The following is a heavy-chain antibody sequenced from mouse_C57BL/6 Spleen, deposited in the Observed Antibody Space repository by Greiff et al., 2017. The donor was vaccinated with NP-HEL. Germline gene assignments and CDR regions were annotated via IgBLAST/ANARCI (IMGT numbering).Heavy chain of an antibody. Sequence: EVQLQQSGPELVKPGASVKISCKASGYTFTDYYMNWVKQSHGKSLEWIGDINPNNGGTSYNQKFKGKATLTVDKSSSTAYMELRSLTSEDSAVYYCASYGGYYYFDYWGQGTTLTVSS. V-gene: IGHV1-26*01. CDR1: GYTFTDYY. D-gene: IGHD2-3*01. CDR2: INPNNGGT. J-gene: IGHJ2*01. CDR3: ASYGGYYYFDY.